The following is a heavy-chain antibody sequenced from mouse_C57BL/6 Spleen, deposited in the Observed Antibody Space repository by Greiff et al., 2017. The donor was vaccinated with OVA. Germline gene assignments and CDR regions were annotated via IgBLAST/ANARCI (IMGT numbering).Heavy chain of an antibody. V-gene: IGHV6-6*01. Sequence: EVQVVESGGGLVQPGGSMKLSCAASGFTFSDAWMDWVRQSPEKGLEWVAEIRNKANNHATYYAESVKGRFTISRDDSKSSVYLQMNSLRAEDTGIYYCTRAYDYDGYYAMDYWGQGTSVTVSS. J-gene: IGHJ4*01. CDR3: TRAYDYDGYYAMDY. CDR1: GFTFSDAW. D-gene: IGHD2-4*01. CDR2: IRNKANNHAT.